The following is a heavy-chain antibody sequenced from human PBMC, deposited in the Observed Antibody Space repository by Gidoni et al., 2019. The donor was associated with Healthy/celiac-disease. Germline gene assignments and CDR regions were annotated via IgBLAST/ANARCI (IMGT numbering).Heavy chain of an antibody. Sequence: QMQLQESGPGLVKPSQTLSLTCTVPGGSISSGRYYWGGIRPPAGKGLELIGRIYTSGSTNYNPSLKSRVTISVDTSKNQFALKLSSVTAADTAVYYCARESPRVTIQYPRTPHEYNWFDPWGQGTLVTVSS. V-gene: IGHV4-61*02. CDR2: IYTSGST. D-gene: IGHD4-17*01. CDR1: GGSISSGRYY. J-gene: IGHJ5*02. CDR3: ARESPRVTIQYPRTPHEYNWFDP.